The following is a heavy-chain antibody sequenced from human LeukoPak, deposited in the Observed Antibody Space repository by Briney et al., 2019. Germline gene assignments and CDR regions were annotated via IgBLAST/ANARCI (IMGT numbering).Heavy chain of an antibody. CDR2: INHSGRT. J-gene: IGHJ4*02. V-gene: IGHV4-34*01. D-gene: IGHD3-10*01. Sequence: SETLSLTCVVYGGSFTGYYWSWIRQPPGKGLEWIGEINHSGRTNYNPSLKSRVTISVDTSKNQFSLKLSSVTAADTAVYYCARRPSGFDYWGQGTLVTVSS. CDR3: ARRPSGFDY. CDR1: GGSFTGYY.